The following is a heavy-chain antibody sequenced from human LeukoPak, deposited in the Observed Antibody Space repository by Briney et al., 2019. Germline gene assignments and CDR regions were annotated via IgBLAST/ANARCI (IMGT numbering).Heavy chain of an antibody. J-gene: IGHJ4*02. V-gene: IGHV4-4*02. CDR3: ARNSGSYLRNSRFDY. CDR2: IYYSGST. D-gene: IGHD1-26*01. Sequence: PSGTLSLTCAVSGGSISSSNWWSWVRPPPGKGLEWIGSIYYSGSTYYNPSLKSRVTISVDTSKNQFSLKLSSVTAADTAVYYCARNSGSYLRNSRFDYWGQGTLVTVSS. CDR1: GGSISSSNW.